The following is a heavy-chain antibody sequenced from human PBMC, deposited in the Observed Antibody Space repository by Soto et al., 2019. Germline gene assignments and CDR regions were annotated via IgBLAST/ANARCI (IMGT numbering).Heavy chain of an antibody. J-gene: IGHJ4*02. CDR1: GFNFSDYS. D-gene: IGHD3-10*01. Sequence: DVQLLESGGGLVKPGGSLRLSCETSGFNFSDYSMSWVRQAPGEGLEWVSFISSSSSFIYNAESVEGRFSVSSDNARNLMYLEMSSLRVEDTAIYYCAKDCGSGDGFDYWGQGTLVAVSS. CDR2: ISSSSSFI. V-gene: IGHV3-21*01. CDR3: AKDCGSGDGFDY.